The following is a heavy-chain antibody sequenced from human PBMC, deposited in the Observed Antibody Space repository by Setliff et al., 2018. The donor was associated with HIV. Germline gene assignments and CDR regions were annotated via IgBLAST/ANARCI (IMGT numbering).Heavy chain of an antibody. CDR3: ARVAVGGTGPDS. V-gene: IGHV4-59*08. J-gene: IGHJ5*01. CDR2: IYYSGST. D-gene: IGHD6-19*01. CDR1: GGSISSYY. Sequence: NPSETLSLTCTVSGGSISSYYWSWIRQPPGKGLEWIGYIYYSGSTNYNPSLKSRVTISVDTSKNQFSLKLTSVTVADTAVYYCARVAVGGTGPDSWGQGTLVTVSS.